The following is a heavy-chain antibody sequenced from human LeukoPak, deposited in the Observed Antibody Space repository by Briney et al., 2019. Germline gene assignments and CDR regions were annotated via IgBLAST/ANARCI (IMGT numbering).Heavy chain of an antibody. CDR3: ASVSWFGELLSNWFDP. V-gene: IGHV1-69*01. CDR1: GGTFSSYA. J-gene: IGHJ5*02. D-gene: IGHD3-10*01. CDR2: IIPIFGTA. Sequence: ASVKVSCKASGGTFSSYAISWVRQAPGQGLEWMGGIIPIFGTANYAQKFQGRVTITADESTSTAYMGLSSLRSEDTAVYYCASVSWFGELLSNWFDPWGQGTLVTVSS.